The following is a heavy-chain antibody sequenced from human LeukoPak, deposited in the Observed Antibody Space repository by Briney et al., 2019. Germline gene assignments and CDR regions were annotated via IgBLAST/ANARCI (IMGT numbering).Heavy chain of an antibody. D-gene: IGHD3-3*01. CDR3: ARAGDFSFKD. V-gene: IGHV3-48*01. Sequence: PGGSLRLSCAASGFTFSSYSMSWVRQAPGKGLEWVSYISSSSSTISYAASVKGRFPISRDNAENSLYLQMNSLRAEDTAVYYCARAGDFSFKDWGQGTLVTVSS. CDR1: GFTFSSYS. J-gene: IGHJ4*02. CDR2: ISSSSSTI.